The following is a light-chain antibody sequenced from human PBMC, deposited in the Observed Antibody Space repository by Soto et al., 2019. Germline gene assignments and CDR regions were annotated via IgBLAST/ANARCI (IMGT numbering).Light chain of an antibody. Sequence: EIVLTQSPATLSLSAGDRATLSCRASRSFASSYLAWYQHKPGQAPTLLIYAASSRATGIPARFIGSGSGTDFTLTISRLEPDDSAVYYCHHYDSSPPYTFGQGTRLEIK. CDR2: AAS. V-gene: IGKV3-20*01. J-gene: IGKJ5*01. CDR1: RSFASSY. CDR3: HHYDSSPPYT.